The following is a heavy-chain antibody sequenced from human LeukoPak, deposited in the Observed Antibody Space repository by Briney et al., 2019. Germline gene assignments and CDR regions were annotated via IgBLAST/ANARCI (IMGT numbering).Heavy chain of an antibody. V-gene: IGHV3-49*03. CDR2: IRSKAYGGTT. CDR3: TRDYYDRPFDAFDI. D-gene: IGHD3-22*01. CDR1: GFTFGDYA. J-gene: IGHJ3*02. Sequence: PGGSLRLSCAASGFTFGDYAMSWFRQAPGKGLEWVGFIRSKAYGGTTEYAASVKGRFTISRDDSKSIAYLQMNSLKTEDTAVYYCTRDYYDRPFDAFDIWGQGTMVTVSS.